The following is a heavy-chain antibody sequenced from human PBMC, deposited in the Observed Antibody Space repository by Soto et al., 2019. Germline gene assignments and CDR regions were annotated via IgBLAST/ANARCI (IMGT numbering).Heavy chain of an antibody. D-gene: IGHD2-15*01. CDR3: ARNGAYSSDF. V-gene: IGHV4-4*02. J-gene: IGHJ4*02. CDR2: ISRPGNP. Sequence: QVQLHESGPGLVRPSETLSLTCAVSGGSISSGYWWGWVRQPPGKGLEWIGEISRPGNPNYNPSLQSRVTISVDTSTDRFSLRLRSMTAADPAVYYCARNGAYSSDFWGQGTLVTVSS. CDR1: GGSISSGYW.